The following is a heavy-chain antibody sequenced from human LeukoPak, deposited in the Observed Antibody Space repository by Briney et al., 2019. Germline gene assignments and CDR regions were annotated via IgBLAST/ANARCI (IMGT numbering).Heavy chain of an antibody. CDR2: TNLHGTAV. CDR1: GLSFSNYW. J-gene: IGHJ4*02. Sequence: GRCLRLSCEVSGLSFSNYWMHWVRQAPGKGLVWVARTNLHGTAVDYADSVKGRFIISRDNAKNTLFLQMNSLRVEDTAVYYCASAYTYVRLGDHWGQGTLVTVSS. D-gene: IGHD3-16*01. CDR3: ASAYTYVRLGDH. V-gene: IGHV3-74*01.